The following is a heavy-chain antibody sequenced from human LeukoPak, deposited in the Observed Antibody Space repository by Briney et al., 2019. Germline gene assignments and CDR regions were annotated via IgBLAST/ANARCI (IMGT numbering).Heavy chain of an antibody. D-gene: IGHD3-3*01. J-gene: IGHJ5*02. CDR3: ARDFYSITIFGVATSDNWFDP. CDR1: GYTFTSYG. Sequence: ASVKVYCKASGYTFTSYGISWVRQAPGQGLEWMGWISAYNGNTNYAQKLQGRVTMTTDTSTSTAHMELRSLRSDDTAVYYCARDFYSITIFGVATSDNWFDPWGQGTLVTVSS. CDR2: ISAYNGNT. V-gene: IGHV1-18*01.